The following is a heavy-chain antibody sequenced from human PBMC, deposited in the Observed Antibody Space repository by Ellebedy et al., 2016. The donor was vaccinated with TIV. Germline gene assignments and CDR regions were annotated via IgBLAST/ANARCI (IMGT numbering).Heavy chain of an antibody. J-gene: IGHJ6*03. CDR1: GFSFGSYG. CDR2: ISGSGATT. Sequence: GESLKISCAASGFSFGSYGMTWVRQPPGKGLEWVSCISGSGATTDYADAVKGRFTISRDNSKSTLYLQMNSLRVEDTAVYYCARVAAVGYFYYMDVWGKGTTVTVSS. CDR3: ARVAAVGYFYYMDV. D-gene: IGHD6-19*01. V-gene: IGHV3-23*01.